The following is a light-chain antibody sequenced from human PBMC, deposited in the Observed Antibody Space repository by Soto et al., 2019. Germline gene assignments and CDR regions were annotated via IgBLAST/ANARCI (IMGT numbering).Light chain of an antibody. J-gene: IGLJ1*01. V-gene: IGLV2-14*03. Sequence: QSALTQPASVSGSPGQSITISCTGTSSDVGGYNYVSWYQQHPGKAPKLIIYNVSDRPSGVSNRFSGSKSGNTASLTISGLQAEDEGDYSCSSYTSSGTLYVFGTGTKVTVL. CDR1: SSDVGGYNY. CDR2: NVS. CDR3: SSYTSSGTLYV.